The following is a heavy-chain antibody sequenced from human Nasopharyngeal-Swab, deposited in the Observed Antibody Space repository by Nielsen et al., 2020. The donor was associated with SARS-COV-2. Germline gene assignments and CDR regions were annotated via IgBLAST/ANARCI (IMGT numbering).Heavy chain of an antibody. CDR1: GFSFNNYG. V-gene: IGHV3-30*18. Sequence: GESLKISCAVSGFSFNNYGMHWVRQAPGKGLEWVALISYEGSLKYYADSVKGRFTISRDSSKNTLYLQMDSLRPEDTAVYYCAKRRPIWHLGELSCSFDYWGQGTLVTVSS. J-gene: IGHJ4*02. CDR3: AKRRPIWHLGELSCSFDY. CDR2: ISYEGSLK. D-gene: IGHD3-16*02.